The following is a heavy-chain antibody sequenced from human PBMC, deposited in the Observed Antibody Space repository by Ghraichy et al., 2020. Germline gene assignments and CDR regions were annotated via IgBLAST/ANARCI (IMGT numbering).Heavy chain of an antibody. CDR1: GFTFSGHY. V-gene: IGHV3-72*01. D-gene: IGHD2-15*01. CDR3: ARENSHCGGGGCYSYWFDP. Sequence: GGSLRLSCAAPGFTFSGHYMDWVRQAPGKGLEWVGRARNKANSYTTEYAASVKGRFTILRDDSQNSLYLQMNSLKTEDTAVYYCARENSHCGGGGCYSYWFDPWGQGTLVTVSS. J-gene: IGHJ5*02. CDR2: ARNKANSYTT.